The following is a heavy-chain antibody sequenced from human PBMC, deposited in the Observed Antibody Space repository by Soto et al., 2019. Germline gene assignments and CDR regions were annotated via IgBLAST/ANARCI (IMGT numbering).Heavy chain of an antibody. CDR2: IYYSGST. Sequence: SETLSLTCTVSGGSISSYYWSWIRQPPGKGLEWIGYIYYSGSTNYNPSLKSRVTISVDTSKNQFSLKLSSVTAADTAVYYCARDWSEREYSGYDSRYYYYMDVWGKGTTVTVSS. J-gene: IGHJ6*03. V-gene: IGHV4-59*01. D-gene: IGHD5-12*01. CDR1: GGSISSYY. CDR3: ARDWSEREYSGYDSRYYYYMDV.